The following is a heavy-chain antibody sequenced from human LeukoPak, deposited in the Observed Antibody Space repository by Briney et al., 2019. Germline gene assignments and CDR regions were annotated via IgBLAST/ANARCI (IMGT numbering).Heavy chain of an antibody. CDR2: MNPNSGNT. CDR1: GYTFTSYD. D-gene: IGHD2-15*01. J-gene: IGHJ5*02. Sequence: ASVKVSCKASGYTFTSYDINWVRQAPGQGLEGMGWMNPNSGNTGYAQKFQGRVTMTRNTSISTAYMELSSLRSEDTAVYYCASQVVAGIIVVVDWGNWFDPWGQGTLVTVSS. CDR3: ASQVVAGIIVVVDWGNWFDP. V-gene: IGHV1-8*01.